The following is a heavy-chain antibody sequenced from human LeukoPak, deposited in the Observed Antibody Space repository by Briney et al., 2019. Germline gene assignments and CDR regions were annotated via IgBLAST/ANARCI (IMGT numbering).Heavy chain of an antibody. CDR2: IYYSGST. CDR1: GGSISSGGYY. D-gene: IGHD6-19*01. CDR3: ARKVRAAGAFDY. V-gene: IGHV4-31*03. J-gene: IGHJ4*02. Sequence: SETLSLTCTVSGGSISSGGYYWSWIRQHPGKGLEWIGYIYYSGSTYYNPSLKRRVTISVDTSKNQFSLKLSSVTAAATAVYYCARKVRAAGAFDYWGQGTLVTVSS.